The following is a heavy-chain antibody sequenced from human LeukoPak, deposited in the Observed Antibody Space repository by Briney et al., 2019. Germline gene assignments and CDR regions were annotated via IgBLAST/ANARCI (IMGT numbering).Heavy chain of an antibody. Sequence: GGSLRLPCAASGFTFSTYAVSWVRQAPGQGLEWVSSISGDGGSTYYAESVKGRFTISRDNSKNTLYLQMNSLRAEDTAVYYCAKRPDCSTTNCFRFEYWGQGTLVTVSS. CDR1: GFTFSTYA. CDR3: AKRPDCSTTNCFRFEY. CDR2: ISGDGGST. J-gene: IGHJ4*02. D-gene: IGHD2-2*01. V-gene: IGHV3-23*01.